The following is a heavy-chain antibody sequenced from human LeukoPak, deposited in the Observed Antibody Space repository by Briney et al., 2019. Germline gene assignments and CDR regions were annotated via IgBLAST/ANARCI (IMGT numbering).Heavy chain of an antibody. CDR2: ISYDGSNK. Sequence: GGSLRLSCAASGSTFSSYAMHWVRQAPGKGLEWVAVISYDGSNKYYADSVKGRFTISRDNSKNTLYLQMNSLRAEDTAVYYCAREMGAFDIWGQGTMVAVSS. CDR3: AREMGAFDI. CDR1: GSTFSSYA. J-gene: IGHJ3*02. V-gene: IGHV3-30*01. D-gene: IGHD5-24*01.